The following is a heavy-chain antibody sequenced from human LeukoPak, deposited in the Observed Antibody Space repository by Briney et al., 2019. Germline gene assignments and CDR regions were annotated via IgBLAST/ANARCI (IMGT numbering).Heavy chain of an antibody. D-gene: IGHD1-26*01. Sequence: SVKVSCKASGGTFSSYAISWVRQAPGQGLEWMGGIIPIFGTASYAQEFQGRVTIAADESTSTAYMELSSLRSEDTAVYYCATQGSSHDAFDIWGQGTMVTVSS. CDR2: IIPIFGTA. J-gene: IGHJ3*02. CDR3: ATQGSSHDAFDI. V-gene: IGHV1-69*13. CDR1: GGTFSSYA.